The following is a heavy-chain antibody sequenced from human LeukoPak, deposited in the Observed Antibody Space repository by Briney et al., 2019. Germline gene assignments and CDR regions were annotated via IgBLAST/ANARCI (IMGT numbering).Heavy chain of an antibody. V-gene: IGHV3-30*02. Sequence: GGSLRLSCAASGFTFNNYGMHWVRQAPGKGLEWVAFIPYDGSNKYYADSVKGRFTISRDNSKNTLYLQMNSLRAEDTAVYYCARALYRQRVVVVNAKNYWYFDLWGRGTLVTVSS. D-gene: IGHD2-21*01. CDR1: GFTFNNYG. J-gene: IGHJ2*01. CDR2: IPYDGSNK. CDR3: ARALYRQRVVVVNAKNYWYFDL.